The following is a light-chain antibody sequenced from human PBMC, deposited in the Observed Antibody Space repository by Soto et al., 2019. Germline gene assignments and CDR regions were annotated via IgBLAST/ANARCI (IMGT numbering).Light chain of an antibody. Sequence: EIVLTQSPGTLSLSPGERATLSCRASQSVSGNNLVWYQQKPGQAPRLLIHGASNRATGIPDRFSGSGSGTDLTLTVSSLEPEDFALYYCQQYGNSLWTFGQGTKVEIK. J-gene: IGKJ1*01. CDR1: QSVSGNN. CDR3: QQYGNSLWT. CDR2: GAS. V-gene: IGKV3-20*01.